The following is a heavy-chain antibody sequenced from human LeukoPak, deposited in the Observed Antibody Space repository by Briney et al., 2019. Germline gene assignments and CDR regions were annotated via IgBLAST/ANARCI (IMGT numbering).Heavy chain of an antibody. Sequence: GGSLRLSCAASGFTFSSYEMNWVRQAPGKGLEWVSYISSSGSTIYYADSVKGRFTISRDNAKNSLYLQMNSLRAEDTAVYYCARTHDYSGYVLGYFDYWGQGTLVTVSS. CDR3: ARTHDYSGYVLGYFDY. J-gene: IGHJ4*02. CDR2: ISSSGSTI. CDR1: GFTFSSYE. V-gene: IGHV3-48*03. D-gene: IGHD5-12*01.